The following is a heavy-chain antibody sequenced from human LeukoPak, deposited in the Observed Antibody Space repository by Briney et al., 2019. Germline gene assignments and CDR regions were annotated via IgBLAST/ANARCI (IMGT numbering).Heavy chain of an antibody. J-gene: IGHJ6*02. CDR3: ARTADYYYGMDV. Sequence: GGSLRLSCAASGFTFSSYEMNWVRQAPGKGLEWVSYISSSGSTIYYADSVRGRFTISRDNAKNSLYLQMNSLRAEDTAVYYCARTADYYYGMDVWGQGTTVTVSS. V-gene: IGHV3-48*03. CDR1: GFTFSSYE. CDR2: ISSSGSTI.